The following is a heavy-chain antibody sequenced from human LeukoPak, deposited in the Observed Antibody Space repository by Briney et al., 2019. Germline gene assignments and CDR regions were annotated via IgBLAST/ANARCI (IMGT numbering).Heavy chain of an antibody. CDR2: INPSTVST. V-gene: IGHV1-46*01. Sequence: ASVKVSCKASGYTFTSYYMHWVRQSPGQGLKWRGIINPSTVSTSYAQKFQGRVTMTRDTPTRTLYIELSTLRPQDTAVYYCARVGGSYYFDYWGQGTLVTVSS. CDR1: GYTFTSYY. D-gene: IGHD3-10*01. CDR3: ARVGGSYYFDY. J-gene: IGHJ4*02.